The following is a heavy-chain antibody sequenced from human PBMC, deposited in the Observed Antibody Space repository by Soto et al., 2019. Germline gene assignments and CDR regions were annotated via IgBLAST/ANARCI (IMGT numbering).Heavy chain of an antibody. J-gene: IGHJ4*02. CDR2: IFAGGGST. D-gene: IGHD3-10*01. V-gene: IGHV3-23*01. CDR3: AKDLMRGDGYIDFDY. Sequence: PGGSLRLSCAPSRFTFSNYAMFWVRQAPGKGLEWVSTIFAGGGSTYYADSLKGSFTISRDKSKNILFLQMDSLRAEDTAVYFCAKDLMRGDGYIDFDYWGQGTLVTVSS. CDR1: RFTFSNYA.